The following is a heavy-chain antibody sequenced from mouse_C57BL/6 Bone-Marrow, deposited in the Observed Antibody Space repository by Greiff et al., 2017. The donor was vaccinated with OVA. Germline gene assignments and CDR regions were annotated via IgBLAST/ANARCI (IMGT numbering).Heavy chain of an antibody. CDR2: INPSNGGT. V-gene: IGHV1-53*01. J-gene: IGHJ4*01. D-gene: IGHD1-1*01. CDR3: ARGYYGTFYAMDY. CDR1: GYTFTSYW. Sequence: QVHVKQPGTELVKPGASVKLSCKASGYTFTSYWMHWVKQRPGQGLEWIGNINPSNGGTNYNEKFKSKATLTVDKSSSTAYMQLSSLTSEDSAVYYCARGYYGTFYAMDYWDQGTSVTVSS.